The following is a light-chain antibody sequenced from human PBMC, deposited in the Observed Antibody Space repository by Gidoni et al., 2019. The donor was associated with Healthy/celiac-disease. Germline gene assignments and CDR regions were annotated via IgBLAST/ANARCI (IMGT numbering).Light chain of an antibody. J-gene: IGKJ1*01. CDR2: DAS. Sequence: ELVLTQSPATLSLSPGERDTLSCRASQSVSSYLAWYQQKPGQAPRLLIYDASNRATGIPARFSGSGSGTDFTLTISSLEPEDFAVYYCQQRSNSWTFGQGTKVEIK. V-gene: IGKV3-11*01. CDR1: QSVSSY. CDR3: QQRSNSWT.